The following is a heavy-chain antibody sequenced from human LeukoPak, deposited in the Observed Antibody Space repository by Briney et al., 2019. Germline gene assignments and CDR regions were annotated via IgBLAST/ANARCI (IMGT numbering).Heavy chain of an antibody. CDR2: IKSKTDGGTT. Sequence: GGSLRLSCAASGFTFSNAWMSWVRQAPGKGLEWVGRIKSKTDGGTTDYAAPVKGRFTISRDDSKNTLYLQMNSLKTEDTAVYYCTTDRGVRGVIRKWGQGTLVTVSS. D-gene: IGHD3-10*01. J-gene: IGHJ4*02. CDR1: GFTFSNAW. CDR3: TTDRGVRGVIRK. V-gene: IGHV3-15*01.